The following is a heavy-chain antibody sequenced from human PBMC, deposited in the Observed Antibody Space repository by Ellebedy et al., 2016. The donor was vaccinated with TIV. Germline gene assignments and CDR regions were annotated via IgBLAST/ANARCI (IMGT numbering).Heavy chain of an antibody. J-gene: IGHJ6*02. CDR3: ATDVFYRLDV. CDR1: GFTFSSYA. V-gene: IGHV3-74*01. CDR2: ISSDGSVT. Sequence: GGSLRLXCAASGFTFSSYAMSWVRQAPGKGLVWVSHISSDGSVTTYVDSVKGRFTISRDNAKNTLYLQMNSLRVEDTAVYYCATDVFYRLDVWGQGTTVTVSS.